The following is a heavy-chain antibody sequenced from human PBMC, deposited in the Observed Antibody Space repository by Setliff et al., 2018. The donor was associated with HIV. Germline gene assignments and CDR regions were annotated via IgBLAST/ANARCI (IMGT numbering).Heavy chain of an antibody. V-gene: IGHV4-39*01. Sequence: SETLSLTCTVSGDPISSGSYYWGWIRQPPGKGLEWIGSMYYSGTTYYNPSLKSRVTISVDTSKTQLSLKLNSVTAADTAVYYCGRAPDYWGQGTLVTVSS. CDR1: GDPISSGSYY. CDR3: GRAPDY. CDR2: MYYSGTT. J-gene: IGHJ4*02.